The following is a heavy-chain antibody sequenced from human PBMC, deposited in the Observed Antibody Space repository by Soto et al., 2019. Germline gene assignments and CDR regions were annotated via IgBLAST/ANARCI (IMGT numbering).Heavy chain of an antibody. CDR2: IYPGDSDT. Sequence: HGESLKISCKGSGYSFTSYWIGWVRQMPGKGLEWMGIIYPGDSDTRYSPSFQGQVTISADKSISTAYLQWSSLKASDTAMYYCARRLVSMTTGTYYFDYWGQGTLVTVSS. V-gene: IGHV5-51*01. J-gene: IGHJ4*02. CDR1: GYSFTSYW. CDR3: ARRLVSMTTGTYYFDY. D-gene: IGHD4-17*01.